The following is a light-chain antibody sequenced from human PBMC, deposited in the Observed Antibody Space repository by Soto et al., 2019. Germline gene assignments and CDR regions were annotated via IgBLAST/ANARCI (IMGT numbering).Light chain of an antibody. Sequence: QSALTQPASVSGSPGQSITISCTGTSSDIGAFTSVSWYQQHPGKAPKLIIYDIIHRPSGVSDRFSGSKSVNTASLTVSGLQPEDEANYYSSSYSRTTTLVVFGGGTKVTVL. CDR3: SSYSRTTTLVV. V-gene: IGLV2-14*03. J-gene: IGLJ2*01. CDR1: SSDIGAFTS. CDR2: DII.